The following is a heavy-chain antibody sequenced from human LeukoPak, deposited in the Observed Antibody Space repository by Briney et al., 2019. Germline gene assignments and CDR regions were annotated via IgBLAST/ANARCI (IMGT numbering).Heavy chain of an antibody. J-gene: IGHJ6*02. CDR3: ARGWKIFYYYYGMDV. CDR2: IIPIFGTA. CDR1: GGTFSSYA. D-gene: IGHD2/OR15-2a*01. Sequence: SVKVSFKASGGTFSSYAISWVRQAPGQGLEWMGGIIPIFGTANYAQKFQGRVTITADESTSTAYMELSSLRSEDTAVYYCARGWKIFYYYYGMDVWGQGTTVTVSS. V-gene: IGHV1-69*13.